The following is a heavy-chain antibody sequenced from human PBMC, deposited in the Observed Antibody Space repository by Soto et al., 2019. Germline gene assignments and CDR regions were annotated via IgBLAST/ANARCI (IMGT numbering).Heavy chain of an antibody. CDR3: ARVWGGAFDI. CDR2: IYYSGST. Sequence: QVQLQESGPGLVKPSETLSLTCTVSGGSISSYYWSWIRQPPGKGLEWIGYIYYSGSTNYNPSRKSRVTMSVDTSKNQFSLKLSSVTAADTAVDYCARVWGGAFDIWGQGTMVTVSS. CDR1: GGSISSYY. D-gene: IGHD3-10*01. V-gene: IGHV4-59*01. J-gene: IGHJ3*02.